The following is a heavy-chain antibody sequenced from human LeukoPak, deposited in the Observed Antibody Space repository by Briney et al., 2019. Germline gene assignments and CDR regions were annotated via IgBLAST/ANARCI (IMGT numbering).Heavy chain of an antibody. CDR1: GFTFSSYS. D-gene: IGHD1-1*01. J-gene: IGHJ4*02. CDR3: SRGGTDDPFNF. V-gene: IGHV3-21*01. CDR2: ISPSSDYI. Sequence: PGGSLRLSCAASGFTFSSYSMNWVRQAPGKGLEWVSSISPSSDYIYYPDSLKGRFTISRDNAKDSLYLQMNSLRAEDTAVYYCSRGGTDDPFNFWGQGTLVTVSS.